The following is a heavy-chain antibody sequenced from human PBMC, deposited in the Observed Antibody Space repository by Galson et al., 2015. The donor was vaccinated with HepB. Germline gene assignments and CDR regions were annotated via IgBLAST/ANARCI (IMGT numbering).Heavy chain of an antibody. J-gene: IGHJ5*02. CDR1: GYTFSSYS. Sequence: SVKVSCKAAGYTFSSYSITWVRQAPGQGLEWVGWFSPYNRDTDFARKFQGRVTMTTDTFTSTAYMELRSLRPDDTAVYYCARGALVAVVGGTQNNWFYPWGQGTLLTVSS. D-gene: IGHD2-15*01. V-gene: IGHV1-18*01. CDR2: FSPYNRDT. CDR3: ARGALVAVVGGTQNNWFYP.